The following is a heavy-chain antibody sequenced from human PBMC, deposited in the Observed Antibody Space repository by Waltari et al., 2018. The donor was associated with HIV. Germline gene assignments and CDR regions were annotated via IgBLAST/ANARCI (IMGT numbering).Heavy chain of an antibody. J-gene: IGHJ6*02. Sequence: QVQLQQWGAGLLKPSETLSLTCAVYGGSFSGYYWSWIRQPPGKGLEWIGEINHSGSTNYNPSLKSRVTISVDTSKNQFSLKLSSVTAADTAVYYCARAITSEDFSYYYYGMDVWGQGTTVTVSS. D-gene: IGHD2-2*01. CDR3: ARAITSEDFSYYYYGMDV. CDR2: INHSGST. V-gene: IGHV4-34*01. CDR1: GGSFSGYY.